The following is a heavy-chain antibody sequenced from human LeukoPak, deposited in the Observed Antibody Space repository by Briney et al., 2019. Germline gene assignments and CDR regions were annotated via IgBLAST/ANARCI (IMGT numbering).Heavy chain of an antibody. V-gene: IGHV3-7*04. CDR3: ARAAWGYGGYSPRPSLFDY. J-gene: IGHJ4*02. CDR2: IKQDGCQK. D-gene: IGHD5-12*01. CDR1: GFTFSSYW. Sequence: GGSLTLSCSASGFTFSSYWMRWVRQAPGRGLEWVAIIKQDGCQKYYVYSGKGRFTISRDNGKNTLYLQMNSLRAEDTAVYFCARAAWGYGGYSPRPSLFDYWGQGTLVTVSS.